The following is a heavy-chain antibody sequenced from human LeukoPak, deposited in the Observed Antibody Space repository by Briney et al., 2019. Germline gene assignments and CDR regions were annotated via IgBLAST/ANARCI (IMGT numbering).Heavy chain of an antibody. D-gene: IGHD6-19*01. CDR1: GGSISSYY. CDR2: IYYSGST. CDR3: VRAVAATRIDF. J-gene: IGHJ4*02. Sequence: SETLSLTCTVSGGSISSYYWSWIRQPPGKGLEWIGYIYYSGSTNYNPSLKSRVTISVDTSKNQFSLKVSSVTAADTAVYYCVRAVAATRIDFCGRGTLVTVSS. V-gene: IGHV4-59*01.